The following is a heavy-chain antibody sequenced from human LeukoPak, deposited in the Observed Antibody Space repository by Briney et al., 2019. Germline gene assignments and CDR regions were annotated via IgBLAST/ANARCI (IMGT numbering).Heavy chain of an antibody. Sequence: SQTLSLTCTVSGGSISSGGYYWSWIRQHPGKGREWIGYIYYSGITYYNPSLKSRVTISVDTSKNQFSLKLNSVTAADTAVYYCAREGVLRYYFDYWGQGTLVTVSS. V-gene: IGHV4-31*03. J-gene: IGHJ4*02. CDR1: GGSISSGGYY. CDR2: IYYSGIT. CDR3: AREGVLRYYFDY. D-gene: IGHD3-9*01.